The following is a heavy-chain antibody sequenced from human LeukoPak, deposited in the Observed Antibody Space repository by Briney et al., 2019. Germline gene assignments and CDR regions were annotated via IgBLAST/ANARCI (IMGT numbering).Heavy chain of an antibody. CDR1: GGSFSGYY. Sequence: PSETLSLTCAVYGGSFSGYYWSWIRQPPGKGLEWIGEINHSGSTNYNPSLKSRVTISVDTSKNQFSLKLSSVTAADTAVYCCAHSSGYYSRGGYYFDYWGQGTLVTVSS. V-gene: IGHV4-34*01. J-gene: IGHJ4*02. D-gene: IGHD3-22*01. CDR3: AHSSGYYSRGGYYFDY. CDR2: INHSGST.